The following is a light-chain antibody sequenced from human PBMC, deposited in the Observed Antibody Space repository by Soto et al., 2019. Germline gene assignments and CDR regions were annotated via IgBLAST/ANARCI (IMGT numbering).Light chain of an antibody. CDR3: HQTYSTPPST. CDR1: QSITNY. CDR2: GAS. J-gene: IGKJ3*01. Sequence: DIQMTQSPSSLSASVGDRVTITCRASQSITNYLNWYQQKPGKAPKLLIYGASTLEGGVPARFSGSGSGTDFTLTISSLQPEDFATYYCHQTYSTPPSTFXPGTKVDIK. V-gene: IGKV1-39*01.